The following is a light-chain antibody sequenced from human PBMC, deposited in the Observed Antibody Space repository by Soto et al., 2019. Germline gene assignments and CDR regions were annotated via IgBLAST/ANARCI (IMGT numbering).Light chain of an antibody. Sequence: EIVLTQSPATLSLSPGERATLSCRASQSVSNSLTWFQQKPCQDPRLLIYDASNRATHIPARFSGSGSGTDLALTISSLEPEDIAVYYSQQCRSWPRTFGQGTKLEIK. CDR1: QSVSNS. CDR2: DAS. V-gene: IGKV3-11*01. J-gene: IGKJ2*01. CDR3: QQCRSWPRT.